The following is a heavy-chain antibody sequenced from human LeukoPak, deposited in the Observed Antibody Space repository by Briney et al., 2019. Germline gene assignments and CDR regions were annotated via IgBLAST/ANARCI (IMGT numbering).Heavy chain of an antibody. V-gene: IGHV1-24*01. Sequence: GASVKVSCKVSGYTLTELSMHWVRQAPGKGLEWMGGFDPEDGETIYAQKFQGRVTMTEDTSTDTAYMELSSLRSEDTAVYYCATGISSSSHYYYYYMDVWGKGTTVTVSS. CDR1: GYTLTELS. J-gene: IGHJ6*03. CDR3: ATGISSSSHYYYYYMDV. D-gene: IGHD6-6*01. CDR2: FDPEDGET.